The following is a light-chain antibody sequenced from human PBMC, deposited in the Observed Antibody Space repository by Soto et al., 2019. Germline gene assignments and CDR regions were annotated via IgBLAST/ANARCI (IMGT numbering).Light chain of an antibody. J-gene: IGKJ2*01. CDR2: WAS. V-gene: IGKV4-1*01. CDR3: QQYYSTPRT. Sequence: DIVMTQSPDSLAVSLGERATINCKYSQSVIHTSNNKSYLAWYQQKAGQPPELLLYWASARDSGVPDRFSGSGSGTDFTLSISSLQAEDVAVYYCQQYYSTPRTFGQGTKVEIK. CDR1: QSVIHTSNNKSY.